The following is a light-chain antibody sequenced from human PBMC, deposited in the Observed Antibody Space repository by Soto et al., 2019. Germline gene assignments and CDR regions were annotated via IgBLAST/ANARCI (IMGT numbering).Light chain of an antibody. CDR1: SSDVGAYNY. J-gene: IGLJ1*01. V-gene: IGLV2-14*03. CDR2: DVS. Sequence: QSALTQPASVSGSPGQSITISCTGTSSDVGAYNYVSWYQHHPGKAPKLIIYDVSDRPSGVSNRFSASKSGNTASLTISGLQAEDEADSYCSSYTSSNTEVFGPGTKVTVL. CDR3: SSYTSSNTEV.